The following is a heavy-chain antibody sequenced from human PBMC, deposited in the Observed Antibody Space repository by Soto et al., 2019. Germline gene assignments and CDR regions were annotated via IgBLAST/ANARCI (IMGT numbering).Heavy chain of an antibody. CDR3: SRDGDSSGWYDYYYYYGMDV. V-gene: IGHV1-18*01. CDR2: ISAYNGNT. Sequence: ASVKVSCKASGYTFTSYGISWVRQAPGQGLEWMGWISAYNGNTNYAQKLQGRVTMTTDTSTSTAYMELRSLRSDDTAVDYCSRDGDSSGWYDYYYYYGMDVWGQGTTVTASS. CDR1: GYTFTSYG. D-gene: IGHD6-19*01. J-gene: IGHJ6*02.